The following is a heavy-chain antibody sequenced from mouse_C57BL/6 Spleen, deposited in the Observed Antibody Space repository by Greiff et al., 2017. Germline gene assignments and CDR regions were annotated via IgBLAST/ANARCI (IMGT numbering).Heavy chain of an antibody. V-gene: IGHV1-82*01. CDR2: IYPGDGDT. Sequence: QVQLQQSGPELVKPGASVKISCKASGYAFSSSRMNWVKQRPGKGLEWIGRIYPGDGDTNYNGKFKGKATLTADKSSSTAYMQLSSLTSEDSAVYFCARGRDDSDYWCQGTTLTVSS. CDR1: GYAFSSSR. CDR3: ARGRDDSDY. J-gene: IGHJ2*01. D-gene: IGHD2-4*01.